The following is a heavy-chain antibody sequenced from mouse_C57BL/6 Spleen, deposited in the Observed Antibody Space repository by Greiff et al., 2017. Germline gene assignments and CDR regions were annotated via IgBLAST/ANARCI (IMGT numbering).Heavy chain of an antibody. J-gene: IGHJ2*01. V-gene: IGHV1-26*01. CDR3: AREGNWGDYFDY. CDR1: GYTFTDYY. CDR2: INPNNGGT. Sequence: EVQLQQSGPELVKPGASVKISCKASGYTFTDYYMNWVKQSHGKSLEWIGDINPNNGGTSYNQKFKGKATLTVDKSSSTAYMELRSLTSEDSAVYYCAREGNWGDYFDYWGQGTTLTVSS. D-gene: IGHD4-1*01.